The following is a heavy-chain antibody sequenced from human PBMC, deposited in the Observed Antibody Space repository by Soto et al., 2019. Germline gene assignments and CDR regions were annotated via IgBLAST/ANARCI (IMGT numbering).Heavy chain of an antibody. Sequence: SVKVSCKASGFTFTSSAVQWVRQARGQRLEWIGWIVVGSGNTNYAQKFQERVTITRDMSTSTAYMELSSLRSEDTAVYYCARILGSNYKWFDPWGQGTLVTVSS. J-gene: IGHJ5*02. CDR3: ARILGSNYKWFDP. CDR2: IVVGSGNT. V-gene: IGHV1-58*01. D-gene: IGHD2-15*01. CDR1: GFTFTSSA.